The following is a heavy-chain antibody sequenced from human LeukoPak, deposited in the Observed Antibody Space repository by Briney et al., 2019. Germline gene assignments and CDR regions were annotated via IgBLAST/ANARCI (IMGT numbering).Heavy chain of an antibody. CDR3: ARVPFSGWYYYGMDV. CDR2: IYTSGST. D-gene: IGHD6-19*01. J-gene: IGHJ6*02. Sequence: ETLSLTCTVSGGSISSYYWSWIRQPAGKGLEWIGRIYTSGSTNYNPSLKSRVTMSVDTSKNQFSLKLSSVTAADTAVYYCARVPFSGWYYYGMDVWGQGTTVTVSS. V-gene: IGHV4-4*07. CDR1: GGSISSYY.